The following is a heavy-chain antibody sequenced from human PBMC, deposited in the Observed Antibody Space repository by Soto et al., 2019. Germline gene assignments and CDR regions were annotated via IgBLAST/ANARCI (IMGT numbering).Heavy chain of an antibody. CDR1: GASISSANF. Sequence: PSETLSLTCAVSGASISSANFWGWVRQPPGKGLEWIGDISHSGSTNYNPSLKSRVTISLDKSKNQLSLKVNSVTAADTAVYYCVRSPGWYRVDYWGQGILVTVSS. CDR2: ISHSGST. V-gene: IGHV4-4*02. CDR3: VRSPGWYRVDY. J-gene: IGHJ4*02. D-gene: IGHD6-19*01.